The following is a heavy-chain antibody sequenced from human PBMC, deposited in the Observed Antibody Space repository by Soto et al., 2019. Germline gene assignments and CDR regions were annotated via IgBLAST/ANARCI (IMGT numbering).Heavy chain of an antibody. Sequence: HPGGSLRLSCAASGFTFRNYGMSWVRQAPGKGLEWVSAISSGGSTYYADSVKGRFTISRDNSKNTLYLQINSLTTEDTAVYYCAKDFTASYGALDYWGQGTLVTVSS. CDR2: ISSGGST. J-gene: IGHJ4*02. D-gene: IGHD4-17*01. V-gene: IGHV3-23*01. CDR1: GFTFRNYG. CDR3: AKDFTASYGALDY.